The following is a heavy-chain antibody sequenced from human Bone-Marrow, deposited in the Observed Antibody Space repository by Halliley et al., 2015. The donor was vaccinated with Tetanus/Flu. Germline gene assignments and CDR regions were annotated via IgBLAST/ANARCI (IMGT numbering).Heavy chain of an antibody. CDR2: IIPYGNI. D-gene: IGHD3-16*02. CDR3: AMVKRDHLRLAELSFGA. CDR1: GGSFGDSGYY. J-gene: IGHJ5*02. Sequence: TLSLTCAVYGGSFGDSGYYWNWCRQPPGKGLEWIGEIIPYGNINYNQSLQSRVTISVDTSKNQFSLKLSSVSAADTAVYYCAMVKRDHLRLAELSFGAWGQGTLVTVSS. V-gene: IGHV4-34*12.